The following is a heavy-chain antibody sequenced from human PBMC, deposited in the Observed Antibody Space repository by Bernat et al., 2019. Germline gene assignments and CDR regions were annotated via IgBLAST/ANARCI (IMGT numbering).Heavy chain of an antibody. D-gene: IGHD6-19*01. Sequence: EVQLVESGGGLVKPGGSLRLSCAASGFTFSSYSMNWVRQAPGKGLEWVSSISSSSSYIYYADSVKGRFTISRDNAKNSLYLQMNSLRAEDTAVYYCARIPCIAVGIRLLHPFDYWGQGTLVTVSS. CDR3: ARIPCIAVGIRLLHPFDY. CDR1: GFTFSSYS. CDR2: ISSSSSYI. V-gene: IGHV3-21*01. J-gene: IGHJ4*02.